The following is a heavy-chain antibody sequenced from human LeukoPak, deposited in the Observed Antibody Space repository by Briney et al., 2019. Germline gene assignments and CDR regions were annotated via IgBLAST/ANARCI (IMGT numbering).Heavy chain of an antibody. CDR1: GYSFASSW. D-gene: IGHD2-8*01. V-gene: IGHV5-51*01. CDR2: IDPDDSDT. J-gene: IGHJ6*03. CDR3: ARHGHCTNGVCYSNYYYHMDV. Sequence: GESLKISCKGSGYSFASSWIGWVRQMPGKGLEWMGIIDPDDSDTRYSPSFEGQITISADKSISTAYLQWSSLKASDTAVYYCARHGHCTNGVCYSNYYYHMDVWGKGTTVTVSS.